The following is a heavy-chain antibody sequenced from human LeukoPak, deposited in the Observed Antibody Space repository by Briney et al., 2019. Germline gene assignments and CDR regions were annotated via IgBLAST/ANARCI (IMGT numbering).Heavy chain of an antibody. Sequence: GGSLRLSCAASRFIFSTYGMHWVRQAPGKGLEWVAFIWPDRSNEYYAASVRGRFAISRDNPQNTLHLQMNSLRLEDAAVYYCVKDWGVLPDYTADGFDIWGPGTMVTVSS. CDR2: IWPDRSNE. D-gene: IGHD3-10*01. J-gene: IGHJ3*02. CDR3: VKDWGVLPDYTADGFDI. CDR1: RFIFSTYG. V-gene: IGHV3-30*02.